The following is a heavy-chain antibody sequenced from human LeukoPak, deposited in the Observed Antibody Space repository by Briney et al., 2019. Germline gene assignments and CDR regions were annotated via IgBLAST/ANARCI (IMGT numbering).Heavy chain of an antibody. Sequence: SGTLSLTCAVSGGSISSSNWWSWVRQPPGKGLEWIGEIYHSGSTNYNPSLKSRVTISVDTSKNQFSLKLSSVTAADTAVYYCARVETRSSWPHDAFDIWGQGTMVTVSS. D-gene: IGHD6-13*01. J-gene: IGHJ3*02. V-gene: IGHV4-4*02. CDR1: GGSISSSNW. CDR2: IYHSGST. CDR3: ARVETRSSWPHDAFDI.